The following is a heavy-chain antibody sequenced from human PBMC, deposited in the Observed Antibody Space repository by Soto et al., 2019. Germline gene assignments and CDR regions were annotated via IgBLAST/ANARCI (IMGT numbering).Heavy chain of an antibody. J-gene: IGHJ6*02. CDR3: ARAGDSGYDYGEGGYYGMEV. CDR2: MNPNSGNT. V-gene: IGHV1-8*01. Sequence: GASVKVSCKASGYTFTSYDINWVRQATGQGLEWMGWMNPNSGNTGYAQKFQGRVTMTRNTSISTAYMELSSLRSEDTAVYYCARAGDSGYDYGEGGYYGMEVWGQGTAVTVSS. D-gene: IGHD5-12*01. CDR1: GYTFTSYD.